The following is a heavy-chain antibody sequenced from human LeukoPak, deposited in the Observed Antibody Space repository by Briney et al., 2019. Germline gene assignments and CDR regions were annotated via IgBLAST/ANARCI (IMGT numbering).Heavy chain of an antibody. V-gene: IGHV1-8*03. Sequence: GASVKVSCKASGYTFTSCDINWVRQATGQGLEWMGWMNPNSGNTGYAQKFQGRVTITRNTSISTAYMELSNLRSEDTAVYYCARERYCSSTSCRTYRERGYNWFDPWGQGTLVTVSS. CDR3: ARERYCSSTSCRTYRERGYNWFDP. CDR1: GYTFTSCD. J-gene: IGHJ5*02. D-gene: IGHD2-2*01. CDR2: MNPNSGNT.